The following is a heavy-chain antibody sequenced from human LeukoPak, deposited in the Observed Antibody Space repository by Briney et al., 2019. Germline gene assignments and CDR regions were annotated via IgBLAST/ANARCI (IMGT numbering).Heavy chain of an antibody. J-gene: IGHJ4*02. CDR2: IIPIFGTA. CDR3: AWNPSVLNYFDY. D-gene: IGHD2-8*02. V-gene: IGHV1-69*13. Sequence: SVKVSCKASGGTFSSYAISWVRQAPGQGLEWMGGIIPIFGTANYAQKFQGRVTITADESTSTAYMELSSLRSEDTAVYYCAWNPSVLNYFDYWGQGTLVTVSS. CDR1: GGTFSSYA.